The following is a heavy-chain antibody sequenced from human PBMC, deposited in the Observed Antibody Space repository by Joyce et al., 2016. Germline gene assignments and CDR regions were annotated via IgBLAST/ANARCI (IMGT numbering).Heavy chain of an antibody. V-gene: IGHV3-66*02. CDR1: GISVSRTY. Sequence: EVQLRDSGGGLVRPGGSLRLSCAVSGISVSRTYSHWIRQAPGKGPEWVSVIYRGGDTLYADSVKGRFTISRDNSRNMVYLQMDSLRLEDTAIYYCATRPEDTLPMYFFDFWGQGTLVTVSA. D-gene: IGHD5-18*01. CDR2: IYRGGDT. J-gene: IGHJ4*02. CDR3: ATRPEDTLPMYFFDF.